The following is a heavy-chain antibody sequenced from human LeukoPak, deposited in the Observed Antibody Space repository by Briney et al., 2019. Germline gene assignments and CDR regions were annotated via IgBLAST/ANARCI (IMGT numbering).Heavy chain of an antibody. J-gene: IGHJ5*02. CDR1: GYTFTGYY. D-gene: IGHD2-2*02. V-gene: IGHV1-46*03. CDR3: AREFCSSTSCYTFGWFDP. CDR2: INPSGGST. Sequence: VASVKVSCKASGYTFTGYYMHWVRQAPGQGLEWMGIINPSGGSTSYAQKFQGRVTMTRDTSTSTVYMELSSLRSEDTAVYYCAREFCSSTSCYTFGWFDPWGQGTLVTVSS.